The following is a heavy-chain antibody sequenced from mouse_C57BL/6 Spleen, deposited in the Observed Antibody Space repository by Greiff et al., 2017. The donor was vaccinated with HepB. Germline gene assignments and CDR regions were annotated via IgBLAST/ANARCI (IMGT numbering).Heavy chain of an antibody. D-gene: IGHD2-4*01. Sequence: QVQLQQSGAELVRPGTSVKVSCKASGYAFTNYLIEWVKQRPGQGLEWIGVINPGSGGTNHNEKFKGKATLTADKSSSTAYMQLSSLTSEDSAVYFCARSNDYDGYAMDYWGQGTSVTVSS. CDR1: GYAFTNYL. CDR3: ARSNDYDGYAMDY. CDR2: INPGSGGT. V-gene: IGHV1-54*01. J-gene: IGHJ4*01.